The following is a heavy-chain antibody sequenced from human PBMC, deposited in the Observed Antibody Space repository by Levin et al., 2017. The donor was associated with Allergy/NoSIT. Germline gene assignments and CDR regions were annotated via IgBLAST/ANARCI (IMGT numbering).Heavy chain of an antibody. V-gene: IGHV3-30*18. D-gene: IGHD5-12*01. CDR3: AKDILASYDGRHQGADY. Sequence: GGSLRLSCAASGFTFSSYGMHWVRQAPGKGLEWVAIISYDGNNKYYADSVKGRFTSSRDNSKNTLDLQMNSLRAEDSAVYYCAKDILASYDGRHQGADYWGQGTLVTVSS. CDR1: GFTFSSYG. J-gene: IGHJ4*02. CDR2: ISYDGNNK.